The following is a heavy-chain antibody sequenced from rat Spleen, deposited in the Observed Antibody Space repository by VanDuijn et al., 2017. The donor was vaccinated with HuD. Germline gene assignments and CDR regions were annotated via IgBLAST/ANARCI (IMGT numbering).Heavy chain of an antibody. CDR2: ISTGGGGT. CDR1: GFTFSNYY. D-gene: IGHD1-1*01. CDR3: TTVLQGHGFAY. J-gene: IGHJ3*01. V-gene: IGHV5-27*01. Sequence: EVQLVESGGGLVQPGRSLKLSCAASGFTFSNYYMAWFRQAPTKGLEWVAYISTGGGGTYYPDSVKGRFAISRDNAESTKYLPVDSLRFEDMATYYCTTVLQGHGFAYWGQGTLVTVSS.